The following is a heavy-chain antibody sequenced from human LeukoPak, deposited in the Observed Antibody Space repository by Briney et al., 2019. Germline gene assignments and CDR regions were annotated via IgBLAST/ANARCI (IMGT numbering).Heavy chain of an antibody. CDR3: ARGGHCSSTSCYNNWFDP. V-gene: IGHV1-8*01. Sequence: ASVKVSCKASGYTFTSYDINWVRQATGQGLEWMGWMNPNSGNTGYAQKFQGRVTMTRNTSISTAYVELSSLRSEDTAVYYCARGGHCSSTSCYNNWFDPWGQGTLVTVSS. CDR1: GYTFTSYD. J-gene: IGHJ5*02. D-gene: IGHD2-2*02. CDR2: MNPNSGNT.